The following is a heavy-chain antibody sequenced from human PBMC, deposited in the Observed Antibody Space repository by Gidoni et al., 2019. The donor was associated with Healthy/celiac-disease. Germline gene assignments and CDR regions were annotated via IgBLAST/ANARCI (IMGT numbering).Heavy chain of an antibody. CDR3: ARGFGYDFWSGKELNYYFDY. V-gene: IGHV3-21*01. J-gene: IGHJ4*02. CDR2: ISSSSSYI. D-gene: IGHD3-3*01. CDR1: GFTFSSYS. Sequence: EVQLVESGGGLVKPGGPLRLPCSASGFTFSSYSLTWVRQAPGKGLEGVSSISSSSSYIYYADSVKGRFTISRDNAKNSLYLQMNSLRAEDTAVYYCARGFGYDFWSGKELNYYFDYWGQGTLVTVSS.